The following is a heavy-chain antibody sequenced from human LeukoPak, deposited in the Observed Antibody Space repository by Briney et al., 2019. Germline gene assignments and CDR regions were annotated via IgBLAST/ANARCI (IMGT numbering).Heavy chain of an antibody. V-gene: IGHV3-21*01. J-gene: IGHJ4*02. CDR1: GFTFSSYS. Sequence: GGSLRLSCAASGFTFSSYSMNWVRQAPGKGLEWVSSISSSSSYIYYADSVKGRFTISRDNAKNSLYLQMNSLRAEDTAVYYCARTTTDSSGWYGGDYWGQGTLVTVSS. D-gene: IGHD6-19*01. CDR2: ISSSSSYI. CDR3: ARTTTDSSGWYGGDY.